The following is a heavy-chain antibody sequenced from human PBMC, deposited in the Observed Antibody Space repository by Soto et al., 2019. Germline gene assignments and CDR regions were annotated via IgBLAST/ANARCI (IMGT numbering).Heavy chain of an antibody. CDR2: INSDGSST. D-gene: IGHD3-9*01. J-gene: IGHJ3*02. Sequence: PGGSLRLSCAASGFTFSSYWMHWVRQAPGKGLVWVSRINSDGSSTSYADSVKGRFTISRDNAKNTLYLQMNSLRAEDTAVYYCARDMGYDILTKTDAFDIWGQGTMVTVSS. CDR3: ARDMGYDILTKTDAFDI. CDR1: GFTFSSYW. V-gene: IGHV3-74*01.